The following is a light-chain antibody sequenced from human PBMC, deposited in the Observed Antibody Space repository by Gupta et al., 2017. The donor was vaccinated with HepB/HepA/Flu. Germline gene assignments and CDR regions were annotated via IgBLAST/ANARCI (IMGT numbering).Light chain of an antibody. CDR3: QQLNSYPRT. CDR2: AAS. Sequence: DIQLTQSSFFLFASVGDRVTITCRASQGISSYLAWYQQKPGKAPKLLIYAASTLQSGVPSRFSGSGSGTEFTLTISSLQPEDFATYYCQQLNSYPRTFGQGTKVEIK. CDR1: QGISSY. J-gene: IGKJ1*01. V-gene: IGKV1-9*01.